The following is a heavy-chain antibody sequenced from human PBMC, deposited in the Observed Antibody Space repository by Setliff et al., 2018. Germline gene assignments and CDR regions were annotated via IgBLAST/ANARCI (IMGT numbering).Heavy chain of an antibody. J-gene: IGHJ4*02. V-gene: IGHV4-34*12. CDR2: IIPGGST. CDR1: GGSISSYY. CDR3: ARSFSRREKFLLDY. Sequence: PSETLSLTCTVSGGSISSYYWSWIRQPPGKWLEWIGEIIPGGSTNYNPSLKSRVTISVDTSKNQFSLKLSSVTAADTAVYYCARSFSRREKFLLDYWGQGALVTVSS.